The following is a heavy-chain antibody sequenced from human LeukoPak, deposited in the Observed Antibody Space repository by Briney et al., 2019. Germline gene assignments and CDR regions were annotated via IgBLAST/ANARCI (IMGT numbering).Heavy chain of an antibody. V-gene: IGHV3-48*03. CDR2: IVRSDGPI. J-gene: IGHJ4*02. CDR1: GCPFSTFT. CDR3: ARETGSTTPAEFEF. Sequence: GGSLRLSCTASGCPFSTFTMNWVRQAPGKGLEWLSFIVRSDGPIYYADSVKGRFTISRDNAKNSLYLQMNSLTVEDTAVYYCARETGSTTPAEFEFWGQGTLVTVSS. D-gene: IGHD1-14*01.